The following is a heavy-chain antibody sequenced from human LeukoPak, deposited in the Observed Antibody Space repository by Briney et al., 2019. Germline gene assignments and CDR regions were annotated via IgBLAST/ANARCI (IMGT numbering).Heavy chain of an antibody. CDR2: IYYSGST. J-gene: IGHJ6*03. V-gene: IGHV4-39*07. Sequence: SETLSLTCTVSGGSISSSSYYWGWIRQPPGKGLEWIGSIYYSGSTYYNPSLKSRVTISVDTSKNQFSLKLSSVTAADTAVYYCARERIAVAGPWGYYYYMDVWGKGTTVTISS. CDR1: GGSISSSSYY. D-gene: IGHD6-19*01. CDR3: ARERIAVAGPWGYYYYMDV.